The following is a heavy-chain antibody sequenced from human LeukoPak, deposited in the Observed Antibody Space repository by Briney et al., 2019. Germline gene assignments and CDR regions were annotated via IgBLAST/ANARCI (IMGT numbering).Heavy chain of an antibody. J-gene: IGHJ4*02. CDR1: GFIFRNFG. Sequence: GGSLRLSCAASGFIFRNFGMAWVRQVPGKGLEWVSVIGRDGGGIQYADSVKGRFSISRDTSKNTLYLQMNSLRAEDTAVYYCAKYAPPSTTVTRFFDYWGQGTLVTVSS. CDR2: IGRDGGGI. D-gene: IGHD4-17*01. CDR3: AKYAPPSTTVTRFFDY. V-gene: IGHV3-23*01.